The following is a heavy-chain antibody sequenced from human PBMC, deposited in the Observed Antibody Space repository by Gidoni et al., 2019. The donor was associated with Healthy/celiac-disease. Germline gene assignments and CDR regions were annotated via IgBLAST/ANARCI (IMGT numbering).Heavy chain of an antibody. CDR2: MNPNSGNT. V-gene: IGHV1-8*01. CDR3: ARDEGFRTDNWFDP. J-gene: IGHJ5*02. D-gene: IGHD2-2*01. Sequence: QVQLVQSGAEVTKPGASVKVSCKASGYTFTSYDINWVRQATGQGLEWMGWMNPNSGNTGYAQKFQGRVTMTRKTSISTAYMELSSLRSEETAVYYCARDEGFRTDNWFDPWGQGTLVTVSS. CDR1: GYTFTSYD.